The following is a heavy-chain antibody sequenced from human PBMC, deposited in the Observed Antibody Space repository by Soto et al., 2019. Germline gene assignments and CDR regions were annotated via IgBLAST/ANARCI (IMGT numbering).Heavy chain of an antibody. Sequence: PSETLSLTCTVSGGSFSTNYWSWIRQPPGKGLEWVGYIYYDGTARHNPSLKSRVTISLETSRSQFSLRLSSVSAADTAVYYCARLPNISSRPFDYWGQGILVTVSS. CDR3: ARLPNISSRPFDY. D-gene: IGHD6-13*01. V-gene: IGHV4-59*08. CDR1: GGSFSTNY. J-gene: IGHJ4*02. CDR2: IYYDGTA.